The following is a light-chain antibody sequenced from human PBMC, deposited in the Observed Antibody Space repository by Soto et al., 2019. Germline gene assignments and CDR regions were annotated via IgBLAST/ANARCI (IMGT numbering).Light chain of an antibody. J-gene: IGKJ2*01. CDR1: QSPVHSDGNTY. CDR3: MQATQFPHYT. Sequence: DIVMTQTPLSSPVTRGQPASISCRSSQSPVHSDGNTYLSWLHQRPGQPPRLLIYKVSHRLSGVPDRFSGSGAGTHFTLKISRVEAEDVGVYYCMQATQFPHYTFGQGTKLEIK. CDR2: KVS. V-gene: IGKV2-24*01.